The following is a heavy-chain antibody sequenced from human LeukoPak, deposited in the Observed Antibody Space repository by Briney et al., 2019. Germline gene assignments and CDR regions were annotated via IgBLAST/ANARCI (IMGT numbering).Heavy chain of an antibody. CDR1: GFTFSSYW. J-gene: IGHJ5*02. D-gene: IGHD3-9*01. CDR2: IKQDGSEK. CDR3: ASVKVKGAGYSTGWFDP. Sequence: GGSLRLSCAASGFTFSSYWMSWVRQAPGKGLEWVANIKQDGSEKYYVDSVKGRFTISRDNVKNSLYLQMNSLRAEDTAVYYCASVKVKGAGYSTGWFDPWGQGTLVTVSS. V-gene: IGHV3-7*01.